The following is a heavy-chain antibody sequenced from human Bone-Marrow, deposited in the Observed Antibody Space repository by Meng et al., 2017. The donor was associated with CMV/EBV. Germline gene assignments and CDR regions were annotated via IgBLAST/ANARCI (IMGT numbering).Heavy chain of an antibody. D-gene: IGHD5-12*01. Sequence: ASVKVSCKASGYTFTSYGINWVRQAPGQGLEWMGWISAFKGDTYYVQKFQGRVAMTTDTSSSTAYMELRSLRSDDTAVYYCARVPLKRGLYWFDPWGQGTLVTVSS. CDR2: ISAFKGDT. J-gene: IGHJ5*02. V-gene: IGHV1-18*01. CDR1: GYTFTSYG. CDR3: ARVPLKRGLYWFDP.